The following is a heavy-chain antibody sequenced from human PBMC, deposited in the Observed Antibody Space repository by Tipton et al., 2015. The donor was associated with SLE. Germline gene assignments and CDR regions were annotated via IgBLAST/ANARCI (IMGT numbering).Heavy chain of an antibody. CDR2: IKQDGSEK. CDR1: GFTFSSYW. CDR3: ARDRGGDIVVVPAALGY. D-gene: IGHD2-2*01. Sequence: SLRLSCAASGFTFSSYWMSWVRQAPGKGLEWVANIKQDGSEKYYVDSVKGRFTISRDNAKNSLYLQMNSLRAEGTAVYYCARDRGGDIVVVPAALGYWGQGTLVTVSS. J-gene: IGHJ4*02. V-gene: IGHV3-7*01.